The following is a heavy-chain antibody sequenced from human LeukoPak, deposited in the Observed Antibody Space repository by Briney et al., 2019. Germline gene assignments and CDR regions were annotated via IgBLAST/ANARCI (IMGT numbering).Heavy chain of an antibody. CDR3: AREAVTTSRWFDP. CDR2: INHSGIT. J-gene: IGHJ5*02. Sequence: SETLSLTCVVYGGTFRDYYWTWLRQPPGKGLEWIGEINHSGITNYNPSLKSRVTISVDTSKSQFSLKLTSVTAADTAVYYCAREAVTTSRWFDPWGQGTLVTVSS. D-gene: IGHD4-17*01. V-gene: IGHV4-34*01. CDR1: GGTFRDYY.